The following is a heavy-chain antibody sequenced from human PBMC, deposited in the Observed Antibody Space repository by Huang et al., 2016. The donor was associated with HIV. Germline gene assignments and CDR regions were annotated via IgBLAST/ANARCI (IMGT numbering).Heavy chain of an antibody. J-gene: IGHJ5*02. CDR2: VNDGGDI. CDR3: ARRFRVAATRKWFDP. V-gene: IGHV4-34*01. Sequence: AVYGESLGTYYWAWIRRPPGKGLQWIGEVNDGGDINYNPSLDSRVTLTVDTSRNQVSLTLTSMTAADTATYYCARRFRVAATRKWFDPWGQGTLVIVSS. CDR1: GESLGTYY. D-gene: IGHD3-10*01.